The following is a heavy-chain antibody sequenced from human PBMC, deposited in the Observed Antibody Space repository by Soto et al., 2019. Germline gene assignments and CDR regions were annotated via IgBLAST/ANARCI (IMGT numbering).Heavy chain of an antibody. CDR3: ARDRPFNSNSPHYYYYGMDV. CDR2: INHSGST. V-gene: IGHV4-34*01. CDR1: GGSFSGYY. J-gene: IGHJ6*02. D-gene: IGHD2-21*01. Sequence: SETLSLTCAVYGGSFSGYYWSWIRQPPGKGLEWIGEINHSGSTNYNPSLKGRVTISVDTSKNQFSLKLSSVTAADTAVYYCARDRPFNSNSPHYYYYGMDVWGQGTTVTVSS.